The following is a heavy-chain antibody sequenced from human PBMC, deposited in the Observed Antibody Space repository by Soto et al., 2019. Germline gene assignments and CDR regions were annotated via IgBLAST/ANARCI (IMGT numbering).Heavy chain of an antibody. V-gene: IGHV3-64*01. CDR3: ARDQLGISGGWGKYFDY. Sequence: EVQLVESGGGLVQPGGSLRLSCAASGFTFSSYAMHWVRQAPGKGLEYVSAISSNGDDTYYSNSVKGRFTISRDNSKNTLYLQMGSLRAEDMAVYYCARDQLGISGGWGKYFDYWGQGTLVTVSS. D-gene: IGHD3-10*01. CDR1: GFTFSSYA. J-gene: IGHJ4*02. CDR2: ISSNGDDT.